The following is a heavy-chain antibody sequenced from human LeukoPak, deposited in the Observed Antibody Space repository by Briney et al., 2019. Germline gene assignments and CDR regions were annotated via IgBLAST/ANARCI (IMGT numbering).Heavy chain of an antibody. CDR2: INPNSGGT. D-gene: IGHD6-13*01. V-gene: IGHV1-2*02. J-gene: IGHJ6*03. CDR1: GYTFTSYY. Sequence: ASVKVSCKASGYTFTSYYMHWVRQAPGQGLEWMGWINPNSGGTNYAQKFQGRVTMTRDTSISADYMELSRLRSDGTAVYYCAREPSSWYPTGGYYCYYMDVWGKGTTVTISS. CDR3: AREPSSWYPTGGYYCYYMDV.